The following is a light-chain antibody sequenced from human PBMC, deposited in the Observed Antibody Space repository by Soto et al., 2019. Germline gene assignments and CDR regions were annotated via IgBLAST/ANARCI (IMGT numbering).Light chain of an antibody. CDR3: QQSHSAPLT. J-gene: IGKJ4*02. Sequence: QMTQSPSSLFASVGDRVTITCRASKSISSHLNWYQQKVGQTPRLLIYAASTLQSEVPPRCSGSGSGTEFTLTLSGLQREDFATYYCQQSHSAPLTVGGGT. CDR2: AAS. V-gene: IGKV1-39*01. CDR1: KSISSH.